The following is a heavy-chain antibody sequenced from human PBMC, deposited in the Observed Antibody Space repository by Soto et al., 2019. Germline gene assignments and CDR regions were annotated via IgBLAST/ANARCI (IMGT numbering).Heavy chain of an antibody. CDR1: GFTFSSYA. J-gene: IGHJ4*02. D-gene: IGHD6-13*01. CDR3: ARDYNPRDSSSWYDGPDY. CDR2: ISYDGSNK. V-gene: IGHV3-30-3*01. Sequence: GGSLRLSCAASGFTFSSYAMHWVRQAPGKGLEWVAVISYDGSNKYYADSVKGRFTISRDNSKNTLYLQMNSLRAEDTAVYYCARDYNPRDSSSWYDGPDYWGQGTLVTVSS.